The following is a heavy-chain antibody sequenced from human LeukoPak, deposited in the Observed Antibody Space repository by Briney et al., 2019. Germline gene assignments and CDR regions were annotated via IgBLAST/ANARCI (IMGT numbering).Heavy chain of an antibody. Sequence: GGSLRLSCAASGFTFSSYAMHWVRQAPGKGLEWVAVISYDGSNKYYADSVKGRFTISRDNSKNTLYLQMNSLRAEDTAVYYCARSTGYSSSWYNYWGQGTLVTVSS. V-gene: IGHV3-30*04. CDR2: ISYDGSNK. CDR3: ARSTGYSSSWYNY. D-gene: IGHD6-13*01. J-gene: IGHJ4*02. CDR1: GFTFSSYA.